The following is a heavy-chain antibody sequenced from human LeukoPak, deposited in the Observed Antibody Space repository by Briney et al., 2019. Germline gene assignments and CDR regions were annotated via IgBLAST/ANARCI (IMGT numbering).Heavy chain of an antibody. CDR2: IYYSGST. Sequence: PSETLSLTCTVSGSSISSGDYSWSWIRQPPGKGLEWIGYIYYSGSTYYNPSLKSRFTISVDTSKNQFSLNLSSVTAADTAVYYCARGGFLEWFETYYYYYMDVWGKGTTVTVSS. CDR3: ARGGFLEWFETYYYYYMDV. V-gene: IGHV4-30-4*01. J-gene: IGHJ6*03. CDR1: GSSISSGDYS. D-gene: IGHD3-3*01.